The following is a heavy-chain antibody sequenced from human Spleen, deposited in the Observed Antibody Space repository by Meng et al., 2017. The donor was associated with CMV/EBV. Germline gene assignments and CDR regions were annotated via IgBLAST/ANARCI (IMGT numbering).Heavy chain of an antibody. J-gene: IGHJ6*02. D-gene: IGHD3-22*01. CDR2: INPNSGGT. Sequence: ASVKVSCKASGYTFTGYYMHWVRQAPGQGLEWMGWINPNSGGTNYAQKFQGRVTITADKSTSTAYMELSSLRSEDTAIYYCARDRKVGYYYYGMDVWGQGTTVTVSS. V-gene: IGHV1-2*02. CDR3: ARDRKVGYYYYGMDV. CDR1: GYTFTGYY.